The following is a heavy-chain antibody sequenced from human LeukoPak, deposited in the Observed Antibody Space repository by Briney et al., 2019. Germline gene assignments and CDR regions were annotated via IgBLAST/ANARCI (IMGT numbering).Heavy chain of an antibody. Sequence: GGSLRLSCAASGFTFTSYSMNWVRQAPGKGLEWVSTISGGGGSTYYADSVKGRFTISRDNSKNTLYLQVNSLRAEDTAVYYCARDSTGYYQLDYWGQGTLVTVSS. D-gene: IGHD3-9*01. CDR2: ISGGGGST. CDR3: ARDSTGYYQLDY. J-gene: IGHJ4*02. V-gene: IGHV3-23*01. CDR1: GFTFTSYS.